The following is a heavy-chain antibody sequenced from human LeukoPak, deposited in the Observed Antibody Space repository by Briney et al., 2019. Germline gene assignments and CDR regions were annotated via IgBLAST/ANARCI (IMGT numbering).Heavy chain of an antibody. J-gene: IGHJ4*02. CDR3: ARGHYGDQRQ. Sequence: SGGSLRLSCTASGFTFRSCWVNWVRQAPGEGLEWVANIEGDGSEKYYVDSVKGRFTISRDNAKNSLYLEMNNRRPEDTAVYYCARGHYGDQRQWGQGTLVTVSS. V-gene: IGHV3-7*01. CDR2: IEGDGSEK. D-gene: IGHD4-17*01. CDR1: GFTFRSCW.